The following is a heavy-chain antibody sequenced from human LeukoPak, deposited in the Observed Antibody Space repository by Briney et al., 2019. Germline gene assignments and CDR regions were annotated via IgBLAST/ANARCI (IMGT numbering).Heavy chain of an antibody. CDR1: GYTFSGFY. J-gene: IGHJ6*03. CDR3: AKDRYGDYEAPFHYYMDA. V-gene: IGHV1-2*02. D-gene: IGHD5-12*01. Sequence: RASVKVSCKAFGYTFSGFYIHWVRQAPGQGLEWMGWINPNSGVTNYAQKLQGRVTITRDTSIDTAYMQLSRLRSDDTAVYYCAKDRYGDYEAPFHYYMDAWGRGTTVTVSS. CDR2: INPNSGVT.